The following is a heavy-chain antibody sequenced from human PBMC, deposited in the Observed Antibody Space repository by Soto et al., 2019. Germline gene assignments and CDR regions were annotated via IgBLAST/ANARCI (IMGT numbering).Heavy chain of an antibody. J-gene: IGHJ4*02. D-gene: IGHD1-26*01. CDR3: AKDKGIVGATPHY. Sequence: QVQLVESGGGVVQPGRSLRLSCAASGFTFSSYGMQWVRQAPGKGLEWVAVISYDGSNKYYADSVKGRFTISRDNSKNTLYLLMNSLRAEDTAVYHCAKDKGIVGATPHYWGQGTLVTVSS. V-gene: IGHV3-30*18. CDR2: ISYDGSNK. CDR1: GFTFSSYG.